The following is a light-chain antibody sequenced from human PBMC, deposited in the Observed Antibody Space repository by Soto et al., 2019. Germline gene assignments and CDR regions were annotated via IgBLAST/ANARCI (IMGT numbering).Light chain of an antibody. CDR1: QSISTY. CDR2: AAS. J-gene: IGKJ2*01. CDR3: QQSYDTPYT. V-gene: IGKV1-39*01. Sequence: DLQMTQSPSSLSASVGDRVTITCRASQSISTYLNWYQQKLGKAPKLLIYAASSLQSGVPSRFSGRGSATDFTLTISSLQPEDFATYYCQQSYDTPYTFGQGTKLEIK.